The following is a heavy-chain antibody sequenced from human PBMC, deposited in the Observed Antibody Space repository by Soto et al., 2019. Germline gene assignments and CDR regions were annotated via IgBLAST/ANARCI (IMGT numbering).Heavy chain of an antibody. CDR2: IYYSGTT. CDR1: GDSINSGGYY. D-gene: IGHD3-16*01. Sequence: SETLSLTCTVSGDSINSGGYYWSWIRQHPGKGLEWIGHIYYSGTTFYNPSLNSRLSISVDTSKNQFSLRLRSVTAADTAVYYCARVGGGKLPLYYYYYMDVWGKGTTVTVSS. J-gene: IGHJ6*03. V-gene: IGHV4-31*03. CDR3: ARVGGGKLPLYYYYYMDV.